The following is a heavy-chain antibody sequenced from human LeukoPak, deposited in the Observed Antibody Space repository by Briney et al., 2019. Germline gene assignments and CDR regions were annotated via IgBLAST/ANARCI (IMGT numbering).Heavy chain of an antibody. CDR3: AGRSGSGRDLFDY. CDR1: GGSISSYY. D-gene: IGHD6-19*01. J-gene: IGHJ4*02. CDR2: IYTSGST. Sequence: SETLSLTCTVSGGSISSYYWSWIRQPAGKGLEWIGRIYTSGSTNYTPSIKSRVTTSVDTSKTQFSLKLSSVTAADTAVYYCAGRSGSGRDLFDYWGQGTLVIVSS. V-gene: IGHV4-4*07.